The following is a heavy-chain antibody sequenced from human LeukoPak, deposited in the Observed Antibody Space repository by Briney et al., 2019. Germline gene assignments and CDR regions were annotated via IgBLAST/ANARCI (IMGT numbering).Heavy chain of an antibody. Sequence: GGSLRLSCAASGFTFSSHAMSWVRQAPGKGLEWVSAISGSGGSTYYADSVKGRFTISRDNSKNTLYLQMNSLRAEDTAVYYCAKMLYYDFWSGYYSPAFDIWGQGTMVTVSS. V-gene: IGHV3-23*01. CDR1: GFTFSSHA. CDR3: AKMLYYDFWSGYYSPAFDI. J-gene: IGHJ3*02. CDR2: ISGSGGST. D-gene: IGHD3-3*01.